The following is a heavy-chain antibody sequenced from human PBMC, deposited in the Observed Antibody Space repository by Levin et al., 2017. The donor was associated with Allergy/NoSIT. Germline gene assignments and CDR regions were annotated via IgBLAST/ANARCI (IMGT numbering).Heavy chain of an antibody. J-gene: IGHJ5*02. D-gene: IGHD6-13*01. Sequence: PSQTLSLTCAISGDSVSSNSAAWNWIRQSPSRGLEWLGRTYYVSKWYNDFALSVKSRIVINPDTSKNQFSLQLNSVTPDDTAVYYCARHFGYSTRSVNNWFDPWGQGTLVTVSS. V-gene: IGHV6-1*01. CDR3: ARHFGYSTRSVNNWFDP. CDR1: GDSVSSNSAA. CDR2: TYYVSKWYN.